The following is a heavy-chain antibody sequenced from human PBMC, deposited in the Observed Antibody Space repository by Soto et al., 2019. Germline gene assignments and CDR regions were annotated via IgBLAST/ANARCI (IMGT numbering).Heavy chain of an antibody. V-gene: IGHV3-15*01. Sequence: VQLVESGGGLVKPGGSLRLSCAASGFTFSNAWMSWVRQAPGKGLEWVGRIKSKTDGGTTDYAAPVKGRFTISRDDSKNTLYLQMNSLKTEDTAVYYCTTSHPTVRVRDAYWGQGTLVTVSS. D-gene: IGHD4-17*01. CDR2: IKSKTDGGTT. J-gene: IGHJ4*02. CDR1: GFTFSNAW. CDR3: TTSHPTVRVRDAY.